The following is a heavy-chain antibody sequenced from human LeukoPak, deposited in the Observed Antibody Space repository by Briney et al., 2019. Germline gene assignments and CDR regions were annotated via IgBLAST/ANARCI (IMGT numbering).Heavy chain of an antibody. V-gene: IGHV3-23*01. D-gene: IGHD1-26*01. CDR3: ARRGATRVAFDI. Sequence: PGGSLRLSCAASGFTFSSYAMSWVRQAPGKGLEWVSSISGSDGTTYYADSVKGRFTISRDNSKYTLSLQMNSLRAEDTAVYYCARRGATRVAFDIWGQGTMVTVSS. CDR1: GFTFSSYA. CDR2: ISGSDGTT. J-gene: IGHJ3*02.